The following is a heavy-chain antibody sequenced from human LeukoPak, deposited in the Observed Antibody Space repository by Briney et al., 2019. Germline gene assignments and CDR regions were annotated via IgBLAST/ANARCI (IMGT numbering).Heavy chain of an antibody. CDR2: ISYDGSNK. Sequence: GRSRRLSCAASGFTFSSYGMHWVRQAPGKGLEWVAVISYDGSNKYYADSVKGRFTISRDNSKNTLYLQMNSLRAEDTAVYYCAKEQQLAYSAFDYWGQGTLVTVSS. CDR3: AKEQQLAYSAFDY. CDR1: GFTFSSYG. D-gene: IGHD6-13*01. J-gene: IGHJ4*02. V-gene: IGHV3-30*18.